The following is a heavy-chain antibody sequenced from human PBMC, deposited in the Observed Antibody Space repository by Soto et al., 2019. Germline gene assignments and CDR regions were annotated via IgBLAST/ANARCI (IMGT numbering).Heavy chain of an antibody. CDR3: ARTYSSGYCYFDY. CDR1: GGSISSSSYY. CDR2: IYYSGST. D-gene: IGHD3-22*01. V-gene: IGHV4-39*01. J-gene: IGHJ4*02. Sequence: SETLSLTCTVSGGSISSSSYYWGWIRQPPGKGLEWIGSIYYSGSTYYNPSLKSRVTISVDTSKNQFSLKLSSVTAADTAVYYCARTYSSGYCYFDYWGQGTLVTVSS.